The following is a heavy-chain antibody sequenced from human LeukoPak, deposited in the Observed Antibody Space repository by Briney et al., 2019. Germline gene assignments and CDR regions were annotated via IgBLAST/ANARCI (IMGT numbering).Heavy chain of an antibody. D-gene: IGHD3-3*01. CDR3: ARDRIPIAIFGVVTAGGLDP. CDR2: IYYSGST. CDR1: GGSISSYY. J-gene: IGHJ5*02. V-gene: IGHV4-59*01. Sequence: SETLSLTCTVSGGSISSYYWSWIRQPPGKGLEWIGYIYYSGSTNYNPSLKSRVTLSVDTSKNQFSLKLSSVTAADTAVYYCARDRIPIAIFGVVTAGGLDPWGQGTLVTVSS.